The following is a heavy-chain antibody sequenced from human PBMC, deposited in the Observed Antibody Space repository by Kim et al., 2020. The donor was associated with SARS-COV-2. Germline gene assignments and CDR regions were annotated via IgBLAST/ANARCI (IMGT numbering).Heavy chain of an antibody. J-gene: IGHJ5*02. V-gene: IGHV4-31*02. Sequence: SLKSRVTISVDTSKNQCSLKLSSVTAADTAVYYCARTYRGAVAGTNWFDPWGQGTLVTVSS. D-gene: IGHD6-19*01. CDR3: ARTYRGAVAGTNWFDP.